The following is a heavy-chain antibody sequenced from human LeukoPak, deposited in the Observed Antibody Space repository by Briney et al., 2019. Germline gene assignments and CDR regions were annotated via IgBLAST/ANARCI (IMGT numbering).Heavy chain of an antibody. CDR2: ISYDGGKR. V-gene: IGHV3-30*18. J-gene: IGHJ4*02. CDR1: GFTFSSYG. Sequence: GGSLRLSCAASGFTFSSYGMHWVRQAPGKGLEWVAFISYDGGKRFFGESVKGRFTIARDNSENTVSLQMNTLKTEDTAVYYCAKGLRWFGDFYFNFFDYWGQGILVTVSS. CDR3: AKGLRWFGDFYFNFFDY. D-gene: IGHD3-10*01.